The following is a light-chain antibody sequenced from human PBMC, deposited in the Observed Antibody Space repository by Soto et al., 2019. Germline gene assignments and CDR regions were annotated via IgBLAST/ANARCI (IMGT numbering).Light chain of an antibody. CDR1: QDISNY. J-gene: IGKJ2*01. CDR2: DAS. Sequence: DIKMTQSPSSLSTSVGDRVTITCQASQDISNYLNWYQQKPGKAPKLLIYDASNLETGVPSRFSGSGSGTDFTFTISSLQPEDIATYYCQQSAFFDQGTKLEIK. CDR3: QQSAF. V-gene: IGKV1-33*01.